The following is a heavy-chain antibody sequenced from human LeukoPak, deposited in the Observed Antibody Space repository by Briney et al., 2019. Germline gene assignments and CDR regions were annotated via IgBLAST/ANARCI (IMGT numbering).Heavy chain of an antibody. CDR2: IYSGGGT. V-gene: IGHV3-66*01. J-gene: IGHJ4*02. D-gene: IGHD5-18*01. Sequence: GGSLTLSCAASRITFSANYMSWVRQAPGKGPEWVSGIYSGGGTYYADPVKGRFTISRDNSKNTLYLQMNSLRADDTAVYYCARGGNLYSYGLDYWGQGTLVTVSS. CDR1: RITFSANY. CDR3: ARGGNLYSYGLDY.